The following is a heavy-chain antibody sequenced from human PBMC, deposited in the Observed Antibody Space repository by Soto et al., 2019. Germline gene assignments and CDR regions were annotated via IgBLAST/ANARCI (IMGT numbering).Heavy chain of an antibody. CDR3: ARDKEREEQLVPWYYYYGMEV. V-gene: IGHV1-2*02. CDR2: INPNSGGT. CDR1: GYTFTGYY. J-gene: IGHJ6*02. Sequence: ASVKVSCKASGYTFTGYYMHWVRQAPGQGLEWMGWINPNSGGTNYAQKFQGRVTMTRDTSISTAYMELSRLRSDDTAVYYCARDKEREEQLVPWYYYYGMEVWGQGTTVTVSS. D-gene: IGHD6-6*01.